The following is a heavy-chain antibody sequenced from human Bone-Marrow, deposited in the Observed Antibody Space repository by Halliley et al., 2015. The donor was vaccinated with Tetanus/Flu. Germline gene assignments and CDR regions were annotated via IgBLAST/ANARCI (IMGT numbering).Heavy chain of an antibody. CDR2: IRSSGAIM. D-gene: IGHD5-18*01. CDR3: ARGDTPFYYGMDV. V-gene: IGHV3-48*02. J-gene: IGHJ6*02. Sequence: VAHIRSSGAIMYYADSVKDRFTISRDDAKNSLHLQLNSLGDEDTGVYYWARGDTPFYYGMDVWGQGTTVTVSS.